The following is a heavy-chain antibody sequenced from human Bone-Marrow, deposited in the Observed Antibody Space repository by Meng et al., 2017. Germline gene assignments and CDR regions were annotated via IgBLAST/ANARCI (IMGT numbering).Heavy chain of an antibody. CDR3: ARGRVFRRTILGVVIFDY. D-gene: IGHD3-3*01. CDR1: GGSVSGYY. CDR2: INHSGST. Sequence: QVQLQQWGEGLLKPSETLSLSRAVYGGSVSGYYWSWIRQPPGKGLEWSGEINHSGSTNYNPSLKRRVTISVDTSKNQFSLKLSSVTAADTAVYYCARGRVFRRTILGVVIFDYWGQGTLVTVSS. J-gene: IGHJ4*02. V-gene: IGHV4-34*01.